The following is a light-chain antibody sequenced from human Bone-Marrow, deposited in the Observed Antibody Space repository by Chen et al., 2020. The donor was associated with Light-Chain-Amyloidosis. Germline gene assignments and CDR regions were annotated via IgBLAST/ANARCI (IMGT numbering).Light chain of an antibody. CDR1: QSVSNY. V-gene: IGKV3-11*01. CDR3: QQRQAWPIT. J-gene: IGKJ4*01. CDR2: DTS. Sequence: EIVLTQSPATLSLSPGERATLSCRARQSVSNYLAWYQQRPGQAPRLLIYDTSNRAPGIPARFSGCGSGTDFTLTISSLQPEDFAIYYCQQRQAWPITFGGGTNVEIK.